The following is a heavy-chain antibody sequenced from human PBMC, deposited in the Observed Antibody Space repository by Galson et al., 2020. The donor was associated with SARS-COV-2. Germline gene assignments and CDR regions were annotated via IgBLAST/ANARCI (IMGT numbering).Heavy chain of an antibody. CDR3: AGGSLPGDSSYSGGRAV. J-gene: IGHJ6*04. V-gene: IGHV4-59*01. CDR2: VYYTGST. Sequence: SETLSLTCAVSDGSISTYYWSWIRQSPGKGLEWIGYVYYTGSTNYNPSLKRRVTMSVDTSENQFSLMLTSVTAADTAVYYCAGGSLPGDSSYSGGRAVWGTGTTFPVPS. D-gene: IGHD2-21*01. CDR1: DGSISTYY.